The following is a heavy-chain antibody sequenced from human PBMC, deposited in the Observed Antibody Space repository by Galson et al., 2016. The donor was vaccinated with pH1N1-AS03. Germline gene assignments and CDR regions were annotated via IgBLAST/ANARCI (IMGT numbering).Heavy chain of an antibody. CDR3: ARDPYFHGDS. CDR2: IGSSGSTI. Sequence: SLRLSCAASGFTFSTYEMNWVRQAPGKGLEWVSYIGSSGSTIFYADSVKGRFTISRDNAKNSLYLHMNSLRPEDTAMYYCARDPYFHGDSWGQGTLVTVSS. CDR1: GFTFSTYE. V-gene: IGHV3-48*03. D-gene: IGHD3-10*01. J-gene: IGHJ4*02.